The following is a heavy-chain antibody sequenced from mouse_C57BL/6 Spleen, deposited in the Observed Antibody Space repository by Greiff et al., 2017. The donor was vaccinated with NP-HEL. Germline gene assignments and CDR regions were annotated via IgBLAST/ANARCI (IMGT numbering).Heavy chain of an antibody. CDR2: IYPGSGST. Sequence: QVQLQQPGAELVKPGASVKMSCKASGYTFTSYWITWVKQRPGQGLEWIGDIYPGSGSTNYNEKFKSKATLTVDTSSSTAYMQLSSLTSEDSAVYYCARKGWLLRGDYYAMDYWGQGTSVTVSS. J-gene: IGHJ4*01. D-gene: IGHD2-3*01. V-gene: IGHV1-55*01. CDR3: ARKGWLLRGDYYAMDY. CDR1: GYTFTSYW.